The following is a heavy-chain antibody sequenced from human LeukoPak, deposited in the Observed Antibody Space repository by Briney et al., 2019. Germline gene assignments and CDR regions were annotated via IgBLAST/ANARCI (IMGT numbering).Heavy chain of an antibody. CDR1: GYTFTNYY. J-gene: IGHJ4*02. V-gene: IGHV1-46*01. CDR3: AKSRTAGSASSDY. CDR2: MNPSDGST. D-gene: IGHD2-21*02. Sequence: GASVKVSCKASGYTFTNYYIHWVRQAPGQGLEWMGIMNPSDGSTSYAQKFRGRVTMTRDTSTTTVYMEMSNLSSEDTAMYYCAKSRTAGSASSDYWGQGTLVTVSS.